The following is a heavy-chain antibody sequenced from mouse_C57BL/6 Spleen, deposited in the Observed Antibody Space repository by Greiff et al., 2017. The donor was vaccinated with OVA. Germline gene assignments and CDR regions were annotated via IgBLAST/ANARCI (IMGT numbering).Heavy chain of an antibody. J-gene: IGHJ1*03. D-gene: IGHD1-1*01. Sequence: QVQLQQSGTELVKPGASVKLSCKASGYTFTSYWMHWVKQRPGQGLEWIGNINPSNGGTNYNEKFKSKATLTVDKSSSTAYMQRSSLTSEDSAVYYCARWNYGSNWYFDVWGTGTTVTVSS. CDR2: INPSNGGT. CDR1: GYTFTSYW. V-gene: IGHV1-53*01. CDR3: ARWNYGSNWYFDV.